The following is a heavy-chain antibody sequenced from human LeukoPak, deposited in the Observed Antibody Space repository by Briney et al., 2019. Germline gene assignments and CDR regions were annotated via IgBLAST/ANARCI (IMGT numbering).Heavy chain of an antibody. CDR1: GYTFTGYY. CDR3: GTRSAVAGPSWRLDY. CDR2: INPNSGGT. D-gene: IGHD6-19*01. Sequence: ASVKVSCKASGYTFTGYYMHWVRQAPGQGLEWMGWINPNSGGTNYAQKFQGRVTMTRDTSTSTVYMELSSLRSEDTAVYYCGTRSAVAGPSWRLDYWGQGTLVTVSS. V-gene: IGHV1-2*02. J-gene: IGHJ4*02.